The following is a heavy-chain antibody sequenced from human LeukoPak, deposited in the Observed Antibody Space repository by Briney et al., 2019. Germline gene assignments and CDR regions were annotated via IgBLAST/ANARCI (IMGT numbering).Heavy chain of an antibody. Sequence: GGSLRLSCAASGFTFSSYEMNWVRQAPGKGLEWVSYISSSGSTMYYADSVKGRFTISRDNAKNSLYLQMNSLRAEDTAVYYGVRDVVWGMVRGVCRLWSKGTRVTV. J-gene: IGHJ4*02. CDR1: GFTFSSYE. CDR3: VRDVVWGMVRGVCRL. D-gene: IGHD3-10*01. CDR2: ISSSGSTM. V-gene: IGHV3-48*03.